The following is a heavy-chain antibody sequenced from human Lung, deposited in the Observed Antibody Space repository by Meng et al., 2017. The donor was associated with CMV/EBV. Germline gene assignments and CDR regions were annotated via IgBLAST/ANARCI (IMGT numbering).Heavy chain of an antibody. D-gene: IGHD2-2*02. CDR3: ATKQLCCTSSFCYSGGFDF. CDR2: ISSSGNNT. CDR1: GFTFSSYA. J-gene: IGHJ3*01. Sequence: GSLCLXCGVSGFTFSSYAMSWVHQAPGKGLQWVSRISSSGNNTYYTDSVKGRFTISRDNSMNTLYLQMNSLSAEDTAVYYCATKQLCCTSSFCYSGGFDFXGQGXMVTVSS. V-gene: IGHV3-23*01.